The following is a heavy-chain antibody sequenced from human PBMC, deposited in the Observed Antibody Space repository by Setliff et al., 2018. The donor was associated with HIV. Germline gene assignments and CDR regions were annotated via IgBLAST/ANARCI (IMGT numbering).Heavy chain of an antibody. V-gene: IGHV3-48*01. J-gene: IGHJ4*02. CDR2: PGKSNSRM. CDR3: ARDFCGSSCSSGYGYFDH. Sequence: PGGSLRLSCTASGFTFRDYSMNWVRQAPGKGLEWVSYPGKSNSRMTYAGSVKGRFTISGDNARNSLYLEMNSLRADDTAVYYCARDFCGSSCSSGYGYFDHWGQGTLVTVSS. D-gene: IGHD2-15*01. CDR1: GFTFRDYS.